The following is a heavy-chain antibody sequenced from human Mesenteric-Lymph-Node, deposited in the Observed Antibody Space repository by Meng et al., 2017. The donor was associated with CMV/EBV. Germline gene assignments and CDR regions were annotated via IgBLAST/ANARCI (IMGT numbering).Heavy chain of an antibody. V-gene: IGHV1-18*01. CDR1: GYTFTTYD. J-gene: IGHJ4*02. CDR3: ARGGGDDELDY. D-gene: IGHD3-10*01. Sequence: ASVKVSCKTSGYTFTTYDINWVRQAPGQGLEWMGLISAYSGDRKYAQKFQGRVTLTPDTSTRTAYMEVRSLRSDDTAIYFCARGGGDDELDYWGQGTLVTVSS. CDR2: ISAYSGDR.